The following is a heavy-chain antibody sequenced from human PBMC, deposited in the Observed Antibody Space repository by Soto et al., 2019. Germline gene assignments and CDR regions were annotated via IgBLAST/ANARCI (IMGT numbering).Heavy chain of an antibody. Sequence: QLQLQESGPGLVKPSETLSLTCSVSDDSINSDKYYWGWIRQPPGKGLEWIGSIYYRGNAYYNPSLQTRVTISLDKSRSQFPLKLNSVTAADSAVYFCASLEGLATISYYFDFWGPGALVTVSS. CDR1: DDSINSDKYY. J-gene: IGHJ4*02. CDR2: IYYRGNA. CDR3: ASLEGLATISYYFDF. V-gene: IGHV4-39*01. D-gene: IGHD3-9*01.